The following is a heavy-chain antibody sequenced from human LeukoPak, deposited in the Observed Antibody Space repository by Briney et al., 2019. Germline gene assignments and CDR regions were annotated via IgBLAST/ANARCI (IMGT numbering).Heavy chain of an antibody. V-gene: IGHV3-23*01. CDR1: GFTFSSHA. D-gene: IGHD2-2*01. CDR3: AKEVVVPAAMNYYYYGMDV. Sequence: GASLRLSCAATGFTFSSHAMSWVRQAPGKGLEWVSAISGSGGSTYYADSVKGRFTISRDNSKNTLYLQMNSLRAEDTAVYYCAKEVVVPAAMNYYYYGMDVWGQGTTVTVSS. CDR2: ISGSGGST. J-gene: IGHJ6*02.